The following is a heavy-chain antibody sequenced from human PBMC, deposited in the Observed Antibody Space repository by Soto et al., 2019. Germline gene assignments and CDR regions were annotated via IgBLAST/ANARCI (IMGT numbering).Heavy chain of an antibody. CDR3: ARVSDY. J-gene: IGHJ4*02. CDR2: IYHSVST. Sequence: QLQLLESGSGLVKPSQTLSLTCAVSGGSISSGGYSWGWIRQPPGKGLEWIGYIYHSVSTYYNPSLKSRVTISVDRSMNQFSLRLSSVTAADTAVYYCARVSDYWGQGTLVTVSS. V-gene: IGHV4-30-2*01. CDR1: GGSISSGGYS.